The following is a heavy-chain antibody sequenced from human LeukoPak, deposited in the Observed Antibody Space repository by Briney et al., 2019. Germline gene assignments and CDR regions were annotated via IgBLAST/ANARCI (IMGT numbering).Heavy chain of an antibody. V-gene: IGHV3-23*01. J-gene: IGHJ2*01. CDR1: QFTFSSYA. D-gene: IGHD3-22*01. CDR3: AKASSGYYYPNWYFDL. CDR2: ISSIGGST. Sequence: GGSLRLSCAASQFTFSSYAMSWVRQAPGKGLEWVSGISSIGGSTVYADSVQGRFTTSRDNSKNALYLQMNSLRAEDTAVYYCAKASSGYYYPNWYFDLWGRGPLVTVSS.